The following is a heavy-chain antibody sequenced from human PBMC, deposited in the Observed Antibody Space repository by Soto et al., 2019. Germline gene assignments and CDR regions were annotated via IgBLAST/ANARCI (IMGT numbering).Heavy chain of an antibody. V-gene: IGHV4-31*03. CDR2: IYYSGST. CDR3: ARVWSELSWFDP. D-gene: IGHD1-7*01. CDR1: GGSISSGGYY. Sequence: TSETLSLTCTVSGGSISSGGYYWSWIRQHPGKGLEWIGYIYYSGSTYYNPSLKSRVTISVDTSKNQFSLKLSSVTAADTAVYYCARVWSELSWFDPWGQGTLVTVPS. J-gene: IGHJ5*02.